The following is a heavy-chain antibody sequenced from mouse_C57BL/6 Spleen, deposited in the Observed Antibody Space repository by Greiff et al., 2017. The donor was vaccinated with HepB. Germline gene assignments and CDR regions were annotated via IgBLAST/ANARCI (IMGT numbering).Heavy chain of an antibody. D-gene: IGHD1-2*01. CDR2: IDPETGGT. Sequence: QVQLQQSGAELVRPGASVTLSCKASGYTFTDYEMHWVKQTPVHGLEWIGAIDPETGGTAYNQKFKGKAILTADKSSSTAYMELRSLTSEDSAVYYCTRDGHGGFAYWGQGTLVTVSA. V-gene: IGHV1-15*01. CDR3: TRDGHGGFAY. J-gene: IGHJ3*01. CDR1: GYTFTDYE.